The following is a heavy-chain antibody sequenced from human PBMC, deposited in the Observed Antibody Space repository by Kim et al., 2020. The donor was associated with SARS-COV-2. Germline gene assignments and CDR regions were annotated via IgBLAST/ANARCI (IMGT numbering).Heavy chain of an antibody. CDR3: ARGGGYTPYFDY. CDR2: ISSSSSYI. Sequence: GGSLRLSCAASGFTFSSYSMNWVRQAPGKGLEWVSSISSSSSYIYYADSVKGRFTISRDNAKNSLYLQMNSLRAEDTAVYYCARGGGYTPYFDYWGQGTLVTVSS. CDR1: GFTFSSYS. J-gene: IGHJ4*02. D-gene: IGHD3-16*02. V-gene: IGHV3-21*01.